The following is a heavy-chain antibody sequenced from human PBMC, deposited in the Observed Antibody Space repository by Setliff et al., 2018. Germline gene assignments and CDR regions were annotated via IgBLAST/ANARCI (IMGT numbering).Heavy chain of an antibody. V-gene: IGHV3-7*03. CDR2: IQQGGGEK. CDR1: GFTFSSYG. CDR3: AKRGPYCSGGTCHYYFDY. J-gene: IGHJ4*02. D-gene: IGHD2-15*01. Sequence: GGSLRLSCAASGFTFSSYGMHWVRQAPGKGLEWVANIQQGGGEKYYLDSVNGRFTISRDNAKDSLNLQMNSLRAEDTAVYYCAKRGPYCSGGTCHYYFDYWGQGTLVTVSS.